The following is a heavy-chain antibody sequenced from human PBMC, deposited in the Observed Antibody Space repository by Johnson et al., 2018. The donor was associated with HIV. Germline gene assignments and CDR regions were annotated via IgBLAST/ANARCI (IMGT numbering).Heavy chain of an antibody. CDR3: ARGGTFYHLDI. V-gene: IGHV3-66*01. CDR2: IYSGVNT. J-gene: IGHJ3*02. Sequence: VQLVESGGGVVHPGRSLRLSCAASGFTVSSNYMSWVRQAPGKGLEWVSVIYSGVNTYYADSVKGRFTISRDNSKNTLYLQMDSLRVEDTAVYYCARGGTFYHLDIWGQGTMVTVSS. D-gene: IGHD1-26*01. CDR1: GFTVSSNY.